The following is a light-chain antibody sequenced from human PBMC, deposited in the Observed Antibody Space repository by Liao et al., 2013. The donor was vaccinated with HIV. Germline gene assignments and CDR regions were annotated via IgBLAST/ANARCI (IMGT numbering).Light chain of an antibody. CDR1: QLPKQY. CDR3: QSTDNTATFYYV. CDR2: KDT. Sequence: SYELTQPPSVSVYPGQTARITCSGDQLPKQYAYWYQQKPGQAPVLVIYKDTERPSGIPERFSGSSSGTTVTLTISGVQAEDEADYYCQSTDNTATFYYVFGAGTKVTVL. V-gene: IGLV3-25*03. J-gene: IGLJ1*01.